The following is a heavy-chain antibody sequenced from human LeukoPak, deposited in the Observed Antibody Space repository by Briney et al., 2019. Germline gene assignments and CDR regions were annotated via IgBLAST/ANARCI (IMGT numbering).Heavy chain of an antibody. CDR1: GHSFSSDDFY. D-gene: IGHD2-15*01. V-gene: IGHV4-30-4*01. J-gene: IGHJ6*02. CDR2: ISYSGST. CDR3: ARSPRSGRNLGYGMDV. Sequence: SETLSLTCTVSGHSFSSDDFYWSWIRQPPGKGLEWLGYISYSGSTFYNPSLKSRVTISVDTSKNQFSLKLSSVTAADTAVYYCARSPRSGRNLGYGMDVWGQGTTVTVSS.